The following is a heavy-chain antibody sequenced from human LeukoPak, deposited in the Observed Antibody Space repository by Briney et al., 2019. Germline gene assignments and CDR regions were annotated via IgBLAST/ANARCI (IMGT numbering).Heavy chain of an antibody. J-gene: IGHJ4*02. CDR2: TYYRSKWYN. CDR3: ARRGDRAHFDY. D-gene: IGHD3-16*01. V-gene: IGHV6-1*01. CDR1: GDSVSSNSAT. Sequence: SQTLSLTFALAGDSVSSNSATWNWVRHSPSRGLEWLGRTYYRSKWYNEYAVSVRSRIIINPDTSKNQFSLQLDSVTPEDTAVYYCARRGDRAHFDYWGQGTLVTVSS.